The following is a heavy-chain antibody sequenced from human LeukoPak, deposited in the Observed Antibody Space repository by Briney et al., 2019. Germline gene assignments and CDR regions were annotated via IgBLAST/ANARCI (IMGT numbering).Heavy chain of an antibody. Sequence: SETLSLTCTVSGGSISSYYWSWIRQPPGKGLEWIGYIYYSGSTNYNPSLKSRVTISVDNSKNQFPLKLSTVTTADKPVYYCARRYCAGEGYYSYMDVWGKGTTVTVSS. CDR2: IYYSGST. CDR1: GGSISSYY. V-gene: IGHV4-59*08. D-gene: IGHD3-10*01. CDR3: ARRYCAGEGYYSYMDV. J-gene: IGHJ6*03.